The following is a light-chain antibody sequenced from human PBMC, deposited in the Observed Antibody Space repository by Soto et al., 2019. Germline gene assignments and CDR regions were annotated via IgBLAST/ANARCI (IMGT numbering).Light chain of an antibody. V-gene: IGKV3-15*01. CDR3: QQYNDWPRT. CDR1: QSISNK. Sequence: EIVFTQSPATLSGARLDRGTRSWRASQSISNKLAWYQQKPGQSPRLLISGSYTRATGVTDRFSGSGSGTEFTITISSLQSEDFAVYFCQQYNDWPRTVGPGTRLEIK. J-gene: IGKJ5*01. CDR2: GSY.